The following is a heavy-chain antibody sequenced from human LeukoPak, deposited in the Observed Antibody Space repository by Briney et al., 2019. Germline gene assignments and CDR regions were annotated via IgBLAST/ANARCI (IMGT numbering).Heavy chain of an antibody. V-gene: IGHV1-18*01. CDR3: ARAWYYYDSSGYYGDY. J-gene: IGHJ4*02. D-gene: IGHD3-22*01. Sequence: GASVKVSCKASGYTFTSYGISWVRQAPGQGLEWMGWISAYNGNTNYAQKLQGRVTMITDTSTSTAYMELRSLRSDDTAVYYCARAWYYYDSSGYYGDYWGQGTLVTVSS. CDR1: GYTFTSYG. CDR2: ISAYNGNT.